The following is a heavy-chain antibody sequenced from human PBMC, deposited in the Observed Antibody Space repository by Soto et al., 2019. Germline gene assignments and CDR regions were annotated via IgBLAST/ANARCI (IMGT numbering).Heavy chain of an antibody. CDR3: ARLVQYQSYYYYYYYMDV. CDR2: IYYSGST. V-gene: IGHV4-61*08. J-gene: IGHJ6*03. D-gene: IGHD2-2*01. Sequence: PSETLSLTCTVSGGSISSGGYYWRWIRQHPGKGLEWIGYIYYSGSTNYNPSLKSRVTISVDTSKNQFSLKLSSVTAADTAVYYCARLVQYQSYYYYYYYMDVWGKGTTVTVSS. CDR1: GGSISSGGYY.